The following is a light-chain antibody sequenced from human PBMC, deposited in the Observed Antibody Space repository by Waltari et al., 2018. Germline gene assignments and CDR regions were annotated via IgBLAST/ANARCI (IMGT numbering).Light chain of an antibody. CDR1: QSFSSY. J-gene: IGKJ4*01. CDR2: DAS. Sequence: EIVLTQSPATLSLSPGERATLSCRASQSFSSYLAWYQQKPGKAPRPLIYDASNRATGVPARFGGSRSGTDFTLTISSLEPEDFAVYYCQQRSNWPPLTFGGGTKVEIK. CDR3: QQRSNWPPLT. V-gene: IGKV3-11*01.